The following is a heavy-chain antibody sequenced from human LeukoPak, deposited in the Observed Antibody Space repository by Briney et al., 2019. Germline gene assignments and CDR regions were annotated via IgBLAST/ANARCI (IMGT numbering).Heavy chain of an antibody. J-gene: IGHJ4*02. Sequence: SETLSLTCTVSGGSISSSSYYWGWIRQPPGKGLEWIGSIYYSGSTYYNPSLKSRVTISVDTSKNQFSLKLSSVTAADTAVYYCARLVYSSGWYVIYWGQGTLVTVSS. D-gene: IGHD6-19*01. CDR2: IYYSGST. CDR3: ARLVYSSGWYVIY. CDR1: GGSISSSSYY. V-gene: IGHV4-39*01.